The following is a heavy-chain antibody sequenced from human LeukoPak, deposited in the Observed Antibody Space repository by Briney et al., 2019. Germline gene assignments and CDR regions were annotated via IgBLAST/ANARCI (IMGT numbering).Heavy chain of an antibody. CDR3: ARDYGGNSGWFDP. CDR2: IIPILGIA. V-gene: IGHV1-69*04. Sequence: SVKVSCKASGGTFSSYAISWVRQAPGQGLEWMGRIIPILGIANYAQKFQGRVTITRNTSISTAYMELSSLRSEDTAVYYCARDYGGNSGWFDPWGQGTLVTVSS. D-gene: IGHD4-23*01. CDR1: GGTFSSYA. J-gene: IGHJ5*02.